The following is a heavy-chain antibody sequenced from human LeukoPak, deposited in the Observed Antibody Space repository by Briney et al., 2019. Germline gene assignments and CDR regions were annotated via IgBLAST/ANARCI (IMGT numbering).Heavy chain of an antibody. CDR1: GYAFSSYS. V-gene: IGHV1-18*04. CDR2: INTYNGNT. Sequence: ASVRVSCKASGYAFSSYSISWVRQAPGQGLEWMGWINTYNGNTNYAQKLQGRVSMTIDTSASTAYMELRSLRSDDTAVYYCAGDKGWSYEAAVDYWAQGTLVTVSS. J-gene: IGHJ4*02. D-gene: IGHD6-19*01. CDR3: AGDKGWSYEAAVDY.